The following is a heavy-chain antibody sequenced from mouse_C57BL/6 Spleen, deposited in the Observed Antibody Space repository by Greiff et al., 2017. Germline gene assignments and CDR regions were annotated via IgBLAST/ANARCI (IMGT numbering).Heavy chain of an antibody. J-gene: IGHJ2*01. CDR1: GYTFTSYW. Sequence: QVQLQQPGAELVKPGASVKLSCKASGYTFTSYWMHWVKPRPGQGLEWIGMIHPNSGSTNYNEKFKSKATLTVDKSSSTAYMQLSSLTSEDSAVYYWARGGYGSSSLDYWGQGTTLTVSS. V-gene: IGHV1-64*01. CDR3: ARGGYGSSSLDY. D-gene: IGHD1-1*01. CDR2: IHPNSGST.